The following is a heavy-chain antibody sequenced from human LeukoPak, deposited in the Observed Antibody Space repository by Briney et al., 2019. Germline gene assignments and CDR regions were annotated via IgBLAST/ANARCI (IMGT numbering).Heavy chain of an antibody. CDR2: IYYSGST. V-gene: IGHV4-59*01. Sequence: SETLSLTSTVPGGSISSYYWSWIRQPPGKGLEWMGYIYYSGSTNYNPSLKSRVTISVDTSKNQFSLKLSAVTAADTAVYYCARGGSYPYYFDYWGQGTLVTVSS. J-gene: IGHJ4*02. D-gene: IGHD1-26*01. CDR3: ARGGSYPYYFDY. CDR1: GGSISSYY.